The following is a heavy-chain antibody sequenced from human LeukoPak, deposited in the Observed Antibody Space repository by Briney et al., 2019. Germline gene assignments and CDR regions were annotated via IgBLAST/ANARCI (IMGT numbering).Heavy chain of an antibody. V-gene: IGHV5-51*01. CDR1: GYSFTNYW. CDR3: ARKPRPYSSGWYYFDY. J-gene: IGHJ4*02. D-gene: IGHD6-19*01. Sequence: PGESLKISCQGSGYSFTNYWIGWVRQMPGKGLERMGIIYPGDSDTRYSPSFQGQVTISVGKSISTAYLQWSSLKASDTAMYYCARKPRPYSSGWYYFDYWGQGALVTVSS. CDR2: IYPGDSDT.